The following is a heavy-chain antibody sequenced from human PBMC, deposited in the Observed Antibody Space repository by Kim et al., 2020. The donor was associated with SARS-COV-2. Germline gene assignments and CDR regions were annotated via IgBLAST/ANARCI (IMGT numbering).Heavy chain of an antibody. Sequence: ASVKVSCKASGYTFTSYGISWVRQAPGQGLEWMGWISAYNGNTNYAQKLQGRVTMTTDTSTSTAYMELRSLRSDDTAVYYCARVPYYYDSSGYYPPDYWGQGTLVTVSS. CDR2: ISAYNGNT. V-gene: IGHV1-18*01. CDR3: ARVPYYYDSSGYYPPDY. J-gene: IGHJ4*02. D-gene: IGHD3-22*01. CDR1: GYTFTSYG.